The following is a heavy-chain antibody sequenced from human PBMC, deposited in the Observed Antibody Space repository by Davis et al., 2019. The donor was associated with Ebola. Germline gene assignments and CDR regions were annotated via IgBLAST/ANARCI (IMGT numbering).Heavy chain of an antibody. Sequence: APSVTVSCKASRYTFTNYYMHWVRQAPGQGLESLGMINTNDGRTIYAQKFQGRVTVTRDTSTTTVYMDLSSLRSEDTALYYCTTPGGQDSGYDVFDIWGQGTMVTVSS. D-gene: IGHD5-12*01. V-gene: IGHV1-46*03. J-gene: IGHJ3*02. CDR3: TTPGGQDSGYDVFDI. CDR2: INTNDGRT. CDR1: RYTFTNYY.